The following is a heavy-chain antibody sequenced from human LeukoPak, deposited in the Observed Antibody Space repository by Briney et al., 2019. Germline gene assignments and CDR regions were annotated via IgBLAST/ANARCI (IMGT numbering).Heavy chain of an antibody. D-gene: IGHD1-26*01. CDR1: GYTLTELS. V-gene: IGHV1-24*01. CDR2: FDPEDGET. Sequence: ASVKVSCKVSGYTLTELSMHWVRQAPGKGLEWMGGFDPEDGETIYAQKFQGRVTMTEDTSTDTAYMELSSLRSEDTAVYYCATGVIVETPLDYYYGMDVWGQGTTVTVSS. CDR3: ATGVIVETPLDYYYGMDV. J-gene: IGHJ6*02.